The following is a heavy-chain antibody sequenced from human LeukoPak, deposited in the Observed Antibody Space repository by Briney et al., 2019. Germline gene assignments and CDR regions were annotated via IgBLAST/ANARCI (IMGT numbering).Heavy chain of an antibody. CDR1: GYTLTELS. CDR2: FDPEDGET. V-gene: IGHV1-24*01. J-gene: IGHJ5*02. CDR3: ATLITMIVVVKNNWFDP. D-gene: IGHD3-22*01. Sequence: ASVKVSCKVSGYTLTELSMHWVRQAPGEGLEWMGGFDPEDGETIYAQKFQGRVTMTEDTSTDTAYMELSSLRSEDTAVYYCATLITMIVVVKNNWFDPWGQGTLVTVSS.